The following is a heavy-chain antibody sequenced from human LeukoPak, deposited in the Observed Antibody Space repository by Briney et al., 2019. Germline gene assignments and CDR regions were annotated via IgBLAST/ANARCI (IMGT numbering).Heavy chain of an antibody. V-gene: IGHV3-23*01. J-gene: IGHJ4*02. Sequence: GGSLRLSCAASGFTFSSYAMSWVRQAPGKGLEWVSAISGSGGSTYYADSVKGRFTISRDNAKNSLYLQMNSLRAEDTAVYYCARGAAANPLLMDYWGQGTLVTVSS. CDR1: GFTFSSYA. D-gene: IGHD6-13*01. CDR2: ISGSGGST. CDR3: ARGAAANPLLMDY.